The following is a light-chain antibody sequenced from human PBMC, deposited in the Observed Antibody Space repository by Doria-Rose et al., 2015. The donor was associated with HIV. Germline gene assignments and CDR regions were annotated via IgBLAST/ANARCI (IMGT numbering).Light chain of an antibody. V-gene: IGKV3-20*01. CDR1: QRVKSSY. CDR3: HQYDTSRGT. CDR2: DAS. Sequence: LTQSPGTLSLSPGERATLSCRASQRVKSSYLAWYQQEPSQAPRLLIYDASTRATGIPDRFRRSGSGTDFTLTISRLEPEDVAVYYCHQYDTSRGTFGQGTRLEIK. J-gene: IGKJ5*01.